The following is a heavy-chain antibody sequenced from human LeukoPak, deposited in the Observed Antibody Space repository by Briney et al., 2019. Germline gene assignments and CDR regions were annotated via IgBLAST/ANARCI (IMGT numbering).Heavy chain of an antibody. CDR3: ARLGARQMLEY. J-gene: IGHJ4*02. V-gene: IGHV3-33*01. CDR2: IWYDGSNK. Sequence: GGSLRLSCAASGFTFSSYGMHWVRQAPGKGLEWVAVIWYDGSNKYYADSVKGRFTISRDNSKNTLYLQMNSLRAEDTAVYYCARLGARQMLEYWGQGTLVTVSS. D-gene: IGHD4-17*01. CDR1: GFTFSSYG.